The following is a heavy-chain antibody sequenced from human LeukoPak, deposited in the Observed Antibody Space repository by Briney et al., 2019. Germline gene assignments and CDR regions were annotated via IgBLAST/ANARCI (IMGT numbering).Heavy chain of an antibody. J-gene: IGHJ5*02. CDR1: GGSISSYY. CDR2: IYTSGST. D-gene: IGHD6-19*01. V-gene: IGHV4-4*07. CDR3: VLGPSYSSGWYNWFDP. Sequence: SETLSLTCTVSGGSISSYYWSWIRQPAGKGLEWIGRIYTSGSTNYNPSLKSRVTISVDKSKNQFSLKLSSVAAADTAVYYCVLGPSYSSGWYNWFDPWGQGTLVTVSS.